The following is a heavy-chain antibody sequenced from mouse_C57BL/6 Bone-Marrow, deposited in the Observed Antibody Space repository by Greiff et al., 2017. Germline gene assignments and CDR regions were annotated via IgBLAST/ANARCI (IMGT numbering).Heavy chain of an antibody. D-gene: IGHD1-1*01. Sequence: QVQLKQSGTELVKPGASVKLSCKASGYTFTSYWMHWVKQRPGQGLEWIGNINPSNGGTNYNEKFKSKATLTVDKSSSTAYMQLSSLTSEDSAVYYCARDYGSSQYYFDYWGQGTTLTVAS. CDR1: GYTFTSYW. V-gene: IGHV1-53*01. CDR3: ARDYGSSQYYFDY. CDR2: INPSNGGT. J-gene: IGHJ2*01.